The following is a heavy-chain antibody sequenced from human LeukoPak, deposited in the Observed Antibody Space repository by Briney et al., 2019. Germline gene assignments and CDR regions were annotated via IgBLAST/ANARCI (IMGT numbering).Heavy chain of an antibody. J-gene: IGHJ4*02. CDR3: AKHELFSGSNTDY. V-gene: IGHV3-30*02. Sequence: GGSLRLSCAASGFTFSSYSMNWVRQAPGKGLEWVAFIRYDGSNKYYADSVKGRFTISRDNSKNTLYLQMNSLRAEDTAVYYCAKHELFSGSNTDYWGQGTLVTVSS. CDR1: GFTFSSYS. D-gene: IGHD1-26*01. CDR2: IRYDGSNK.